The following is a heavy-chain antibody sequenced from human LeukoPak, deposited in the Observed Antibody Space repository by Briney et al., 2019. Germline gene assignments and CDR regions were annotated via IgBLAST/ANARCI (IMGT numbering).Heavy chain of an antibody. Sequence: GGSLRLSCAASGFTFTDYFMGWIRQAPGKGLEWVSHISRLGDTIDYADSVKGRFTISRDNAKNSLYLQMNSLRAEDTAVYFCARVRRGGDSRYFDYWGKGALVTVSS. J-gene: IGHJ4*02. CDR2: ISRLGDTI. V-gene: IGHV3-11*01. CDR1: GFTFTDYF. D-gene: IGHD2-21*02. CDR3: ARVRRGGDSRYFDY.